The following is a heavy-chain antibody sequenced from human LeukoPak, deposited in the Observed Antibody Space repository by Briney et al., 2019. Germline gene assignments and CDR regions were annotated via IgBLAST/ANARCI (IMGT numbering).Heavy chain of an antibody. CDR3: ARGPRWATYYRGYFDY. J-gene: IGHJ4*02. CDR1: GGSFSGYY. CDR2: INHSGSS. D-gene: IGHD5-24*01. Sequence: SETLSLTCAVYGGSFSGYYWSWIRQPPGKGLEWIGEINHSGSSNYYPSLKSRVTISVDTSKHQFSLTLSSVTAADTAVYYCARGPRWATYYRGYFDYWGQGTLVTVSS. V-gene: IGHV4-34*01.